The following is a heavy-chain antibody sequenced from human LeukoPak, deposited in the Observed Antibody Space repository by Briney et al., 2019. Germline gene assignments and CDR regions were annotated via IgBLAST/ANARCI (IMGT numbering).Heavy chain of an antibody. CDR2: ISGSGGST. CDR1: GSTFSSYA. CDR3: AKGIMSGWSFDY. V-gene: IGHV3-23*01. Sequence: GGSLRLSCAASGSTFSSYAMSWVRQAPGKGLEWVSAISGSGGSTYYADSVKGRFTISRDNSKNTLYLQMNSLRAEDTAVYYCAKGIMSGWSFDYWGQGTLVTVSS. J-gene: IGHJ4*02. D-gene: IGHD6-19*01.